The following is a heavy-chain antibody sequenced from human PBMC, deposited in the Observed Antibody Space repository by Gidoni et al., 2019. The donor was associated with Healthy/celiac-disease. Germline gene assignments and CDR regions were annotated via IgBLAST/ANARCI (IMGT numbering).Heavy chain of an antibody. Sequence: EVQLLESGGGLVQPGGSLRLAGAASGFPFSSYAMRWVRQAPGKGLEWVSAISGSGGSTYYADSVKGRFTISRDNSKNTLYLQMNSLRAEDTAVYYCAKGRDRGWYFDLWGRGTLVTVSS. D-gene: IGHD1-26*01. J-gene: IGHJ2*01. V-gene: IGHV3-23*01. CDR3: AKGRDRGWYFDL. CDR2: ISGSGGST. CDR1: GFPFSSYA.